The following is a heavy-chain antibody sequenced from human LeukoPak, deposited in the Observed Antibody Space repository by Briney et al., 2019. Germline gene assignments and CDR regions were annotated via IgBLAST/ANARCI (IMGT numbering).Heavy chain of an antibody. J-gene: IGHJ4*02. CDR2: ISSSGSTI. D-gene: IGHD6-13*01. V-gene: IGHV3-48*03. CDR3: AKTYSWYYFDY. Sequence: GGSLRLSCAASGFTFSSYEMNWVRQAPGKGLEWVSYISSSGSTIYYADSVKGRFTISRDNAKNSLYLQMNSLRAEDTAVYYCAKTYSWYYFDYWGQGTLVTVSS. CDR1: GFTFSSYE.